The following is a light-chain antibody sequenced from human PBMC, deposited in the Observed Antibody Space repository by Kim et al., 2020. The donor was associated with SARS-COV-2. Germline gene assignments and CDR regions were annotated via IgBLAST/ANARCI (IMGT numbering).Light chain of an antibody. Sequence: QSVLTQPASLSGSPGQSITISCTGTSSDVGGYNYVSWYQQHPDKAPKVMIYDVTRRPSGVSNRSSGSKSGNTASLTISGLQPEDEADYYCSSYTSSNTCVFGAGTKVTVL. CDR1: SSDVGGYNY. J-gene: IGLJ1*01. V-gene: IGLV2-14*03. CDR3: SSYTSSNTCV. CDR2: DVT.